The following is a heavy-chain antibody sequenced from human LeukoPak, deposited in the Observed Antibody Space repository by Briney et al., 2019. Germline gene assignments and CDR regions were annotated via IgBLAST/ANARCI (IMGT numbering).Heavy chain of an antibody. J-gene: IGHJ5*02. D-gene: IGHD2-8*01. CDR3: AKGGYCTNGVCYGGNWFDP. CDR1: GFTFSSYG. V-gene: IGHV3-33*06. CDR2: IWYDGSNK. Sequence: GGSLRLSCAASGFTFSSYGMHWVRQAPGKGLEWVAVIWYDGSNKYYADSVKGRFTISRDNSKNTLYLQMNSLRAEGTAVYYCAKGGYCTNGVCYGGNWFDPWGQGTLVTVSS.